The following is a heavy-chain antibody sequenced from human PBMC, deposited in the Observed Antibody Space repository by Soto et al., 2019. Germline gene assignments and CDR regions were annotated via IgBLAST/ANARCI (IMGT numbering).Heavy chain of an antibody. CDR2: ISGRGGNT. CDR3: ANEGWSYRGGSFDY. J-gene: IGHJ4*02. D-gene: IGHD3-16*02. Sequence: EVQLLESGGGLVQPGGSLRLSCAASGFTFSSYAMSWVRQAPGKGLEWVSAISGRGGNTYYADSVKGRFTISRDNSKNTLYLQMNSLRAEDTAVYYCANEGWSYRGGSFDYWGQGTLVTVSS. V-gene: IGHV3-23*01. CDR1: GFTFSSYA.